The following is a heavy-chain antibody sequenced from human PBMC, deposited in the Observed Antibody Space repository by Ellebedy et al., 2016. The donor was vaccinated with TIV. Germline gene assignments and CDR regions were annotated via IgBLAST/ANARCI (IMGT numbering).Heavy chain of an antibody. CDR3: ARRWAKGGNPSHYGMDV. Sequence: AASVKVSCKASGGTFSSYAISWVRQAPGQGLEWMGGIIPIFGTANYAQKFQGRVTITADESTSTAYMELSSLRSEDTAVYYCARRWAKGGNPSHYGMDVWGQGTTVTVSS. CDR2: IIPIFGTA. J-gene: IGHJ6*02. CDR1: GGTFSSYA. D-gene: IGHD4-23*01. V-gene: IGHV1-69*13.